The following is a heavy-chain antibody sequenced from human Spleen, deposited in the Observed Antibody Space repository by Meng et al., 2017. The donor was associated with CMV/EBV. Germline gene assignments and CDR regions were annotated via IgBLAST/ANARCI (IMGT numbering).Heavy chain of an antibody. CDR1: GGSFSGYY. CDR3: ARDSGYCTNAVWYYFGLDV. J-gene: IGHJ6*02. CDR2: SNHSGST. V-gene: IGHV4-34*01. D-gene: IGHD2-8*01. Sequence: SETLSLTCAVYGGSFSGYYWSWIRQPPGKGLEWIGESNHSGSTNSNPSLKSRVTISVDTSKNQFSLKLFSVTAADTAVYYCARDSGYCTNAVWYYFGLDVWGQGTTVTVSS.